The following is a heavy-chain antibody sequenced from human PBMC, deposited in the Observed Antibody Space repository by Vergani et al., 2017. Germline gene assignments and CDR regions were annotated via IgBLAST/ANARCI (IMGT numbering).Heavy chain of an antibody. V-gene: IGHV3-23*01. Sequence: EVQLLESGGGLVKPGGSLRLSCEASGFTFTSNAMSWVRQAPGKGLEWVSAISGIGGSTYYADYVKGRFTISRDTSKNTLYLQMNSLRAEDTAVYYCAKSYCSGGSCYSGYCYCMDFWGQGTTVTVSS. CDR3: AKSYCSGGSCYSGYCYCMDF. CDR2: ISGIGGST. CDR1: GFTFTSNA. J-gene: IGHJ6*02. D-gene: IGHD2-15*01.